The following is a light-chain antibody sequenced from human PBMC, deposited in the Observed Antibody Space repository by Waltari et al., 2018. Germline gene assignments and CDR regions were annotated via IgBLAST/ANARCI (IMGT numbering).Light chain of an antibody. V-gene: IGLV2-14*01. CDR1: SSYVGGYNY. J-gene: IGLJ2*01. Sequence: QSALTQPASVSGSPGQSITISCPGTSSYVGGYNYVSWYQQHPGKAPKLMIYEVRNRPSGVSNRFSGSKSGNTASLTISGLQAEDEADYYCSSYTSSSTVVFGGGTKLTVL. CDR3: SSYTSSSTVV. CDR2: EVR.